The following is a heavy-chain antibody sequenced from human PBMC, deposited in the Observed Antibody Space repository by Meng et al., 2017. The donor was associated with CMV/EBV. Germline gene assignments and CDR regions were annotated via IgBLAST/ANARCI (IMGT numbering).Heavy chain of an antibody. J-gene: IGHJ3*02. CDR2: ISSSGSTI. CDR3: ARDPGRYCSSTSCFYDAFDI. D-gene: IGHD2-2*01. Sequence: GESLKISCAASGFTFSSYEMNWVRQAPGKGLEWVSYISSSGSTIYYAESVKGRFTISRDKAKNSLYLQMNSLRAEDTAVYYCARDPGRYCSSTSCFYDAFDIWGQGTMVTVSS. V-gene: IGHV3-48*03. CDR1: GFTFSSYE.